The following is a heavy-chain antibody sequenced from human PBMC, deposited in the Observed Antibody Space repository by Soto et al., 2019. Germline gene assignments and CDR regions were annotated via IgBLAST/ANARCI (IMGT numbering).Heavy chain of an antibody. CDR2: INHSGST. CDR3: ARSGYYYDAYWFDP. CDR1: GGSFSGYY. Sequence: SETLSLTCAVYGGSFSGYYWSWIRQPPGKGLEWIGEINHSGSTNYNPSLKSRVTISVDTSKNQFSLKLSSVTAVDTAVYYCARSGYYYDAYWFDPWGQGTLVTVSS. J-gene: IGHJ5*02. V-gene: IGHV4-34*01. D-gene: IGHD3-22*01.